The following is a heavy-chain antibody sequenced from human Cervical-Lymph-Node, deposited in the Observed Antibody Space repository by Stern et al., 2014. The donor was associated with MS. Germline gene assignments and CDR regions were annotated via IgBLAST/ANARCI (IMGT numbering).Heavy chain of an antibody. J-gene: IGHJ5*02. CDR3: ARVNGGNSDWFDP. CDR1: GYMFASHW. V-gene: IGHV5-51*01. D-gene: IGHD4-23*01. Sequence: EVQLVESGAEVKKPGESLKISCKASGYMFASHWIGWVRQMPGKGLEWMGITDPGDSDTSYSPSFQGLVTISVDKSISTAYLQWSSLKASDTAMYYCARVNGGNSDWFDPWGQGTLVTVSS. CDR2: TDPGDSDT.